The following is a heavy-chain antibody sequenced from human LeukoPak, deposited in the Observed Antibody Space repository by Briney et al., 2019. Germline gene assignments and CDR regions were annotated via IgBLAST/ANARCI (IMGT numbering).Heavy chain of an antibody. CDR2: IYYSGST. D-gene: IGHD6-13*01. CDR1: GGSISSHY. J-gene: IGHJ4*02. CDR3: ARDEQQLVD. Sequence: SETLSLTCTVSGGSISSHYWSWIRQPPGKGLEWIGYIYYSGSTNYNPSLKSRVTMSVDTSKNQFSLKLSSVTAADTAVYYCARDEQQLVDCGQGTLVTVSS. V-gene: IGHV4-59*11.